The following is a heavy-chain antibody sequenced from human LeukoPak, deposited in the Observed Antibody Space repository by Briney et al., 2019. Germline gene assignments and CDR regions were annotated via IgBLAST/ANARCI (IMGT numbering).Heavy chain of an antibody. CDR3: ARLNYAWGSPYS. Sequence: PSHTLPLTCTVSGGSLTSGSYYWNWIRHAAGKGRVGIRRINVSGTTNYNPCLKSRVTISIDTSNNQFSLSLTSVTAADTDVYYCARLNYAWGSPYSWGQGTLVTVSS. CDR2: INVSGTT. D-gene: IGHD3-16*01. V-gene: IGHV4-61*02. J-gene: IGHJ4*02. CDR1: GGSLTSGSYY.